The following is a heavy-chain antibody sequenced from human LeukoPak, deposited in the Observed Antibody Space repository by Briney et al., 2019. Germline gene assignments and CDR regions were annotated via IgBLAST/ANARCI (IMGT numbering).Heavy chain of an antibody. CDR2: ISSSSSYI. Sequence: GGSLRLSCAASGFTFSSYSMNWVRQAPGKGLEWVSSISSSSSYIYYADSVKGRFTISRDNAKNSLYLQMNSLRAEDTAVYYCARDSGGVGAFDIWGQGTMVTVSS. D-gene: IGHD3-16*01. CDR1: GFTFSSYS. CDR3: ARDSGGVGAFDI. V-gene: IGHV3-21*01. J-gene: IGHJ3*02.